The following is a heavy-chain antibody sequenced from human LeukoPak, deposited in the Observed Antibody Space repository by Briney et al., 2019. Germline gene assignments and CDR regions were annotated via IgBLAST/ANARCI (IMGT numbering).Heavy chain of an antibody. CDR3: ARGRYYGSGSYYPRKLNDY. CDR2: IIPIFGTA. CDR1: GGTFSSYA. V-gene: IGHV1-69*13. D-gene: IGHD3-10*01. Sequence: GASVKVSCKASGGTFSSYAISWVRQAPGQGLEWMGGIIPIFGTANYAQKFQGRVTITADESTSTAYMELSSLRSEDTAVYYCARGRYYGSGSYYPRKLNDYWGQGTLVTVSS. J-gene: IGHJ4*02.